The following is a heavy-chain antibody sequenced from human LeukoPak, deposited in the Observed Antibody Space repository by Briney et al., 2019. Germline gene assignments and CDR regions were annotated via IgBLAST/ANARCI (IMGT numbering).Heavy chain of an antibody. CDR1: GYSISSGYY. J-gene: IGHJ3*02. V-gene: IGHV4-38-2*02. Sequence: SETLSLTCTVSGYSISSGYYWGWIRQPPGKGLEWIGSIYHSGSTYYNPSLKSRVTISVDTSNNQFSLKLSSVTAADTAVYYCARTSGYYNDAFDIWGQGTMVTVSS. CDR3: ARTSGYYNDAFDI. CDR2: IYHSGST. D-gene: IGHD3-22*01.